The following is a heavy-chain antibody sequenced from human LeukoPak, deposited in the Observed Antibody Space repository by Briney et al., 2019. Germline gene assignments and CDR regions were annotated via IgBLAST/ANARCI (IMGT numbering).Heavy chain of an antibody. Sequence: PGGSLRLSCAASGFTFSSYAMHWVRQAPGKGLEWVAVISYDGSNKYYADSVKGRFTISRDNSKNTLYPQMNSLRAEDTAVYYCARTGIQIVVAFDIWGQGTMVTVSS. CDR2: ISYDGSNK. D-gene: IGHD1-14*01. V-gene: IGHV3-30-3*01. CDR1: GFTFSSYA. CDR3: ARTGIQIVVAFDI. J-gene: IGHJ3*02.